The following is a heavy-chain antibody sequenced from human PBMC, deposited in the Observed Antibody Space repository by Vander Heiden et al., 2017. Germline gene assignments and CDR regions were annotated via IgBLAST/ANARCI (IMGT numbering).Heavy chain of an antibody. V-gene: IGHV3-21*01. J-gene: IGHJ5*02. D-gene: IGHD2-2*01. CDR2: ISSSDIYI. Sequence: EVQLVESGGGLVKPGGSLRLSCAASGFTFSSYSMNWVRQAPGKGLEWVSSISSSDIYIYYADSVKGRFTISRDNAKNSLYLQTNSLRAEDTAVYYCAREGSTRDNWFDPWGQGTLVTVSS. CDR1: GFTFSSYS. CDR3: AREGSTRDNWFDP.